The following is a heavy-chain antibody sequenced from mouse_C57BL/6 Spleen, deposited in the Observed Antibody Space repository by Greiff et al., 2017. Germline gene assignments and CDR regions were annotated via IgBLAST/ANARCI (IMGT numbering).Heavy chain of an antibody. CDR1: GYTFTEYT. D-gene: IGHD1-1*01. Sequence: QVQLQQSGAELVKPGASVKLSCKASGYTFTEYTIHWVKQRSGQGLEWIGWFYPGSGSIKYNEKFKDKATLTADKSSSTVYMELSRLTSEDSAVYFCARHLYYCYGSSYRYFDVWGTGTTVTVSS. V-gene: IGHV1-62-2*01. CDR3: ARHLYYCYGSSYRYFDV. CDR2: FYPGSGSI. J-gene: IGHJ1*03.